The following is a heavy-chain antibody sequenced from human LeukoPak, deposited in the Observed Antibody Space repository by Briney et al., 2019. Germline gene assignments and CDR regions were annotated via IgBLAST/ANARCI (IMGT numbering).Heavy chain of an antibody. CDR1: GFPFAPFW. CDR2: MNRDGSEV. D-gene: IGHD3-22*01. CDR3: ARGIDEWLYLYY. Sequence: PGGSLRLSCAASGFPFAPFWMTWVRQAPGKGPEFVATMNRDGSEVAYGDSVRDRFTISRDNAKNSLYLQMYSLRAEDTAVYYCARGIDEWLYLYYWGRGALVTVSS. V-gene: IGHV3-7*04. J-gene: IGHJ4*02.